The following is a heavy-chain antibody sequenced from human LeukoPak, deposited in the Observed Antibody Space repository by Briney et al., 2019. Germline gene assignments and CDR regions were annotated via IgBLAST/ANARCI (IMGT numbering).Heavy chain of an antibody. CDR2: INHSGST. Sequence: SETLSLTCAVYGGSFSGYYWSWIRQPPGKGLEWIGEINHSGSTNYNPSLKSRVTISVDTSKNQFSLKLSSVTAADTAVYYCARKRSVAVAGRPPYNWFDPWGQGTLVTVSS. CDR3: ARKRSVAVAGRPPYNWFDP. V-gene: IGHV4-34*01. J-gene: IGHJ5*02. D-gene: IGHD6-19*01. CDR1: GGSFSGYY.